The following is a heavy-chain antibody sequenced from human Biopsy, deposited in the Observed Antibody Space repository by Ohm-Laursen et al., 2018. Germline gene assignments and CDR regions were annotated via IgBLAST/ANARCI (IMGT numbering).Heavy chain of an antibody. CDR3: ARSPASTWTGYFES. Sequence: TLSLTCRVSDFPLSSGAFYWSWICQRPGKGLEWIGYIYYSGTTSFNPSLKSRVTMSVDTSANHFSLKLNSVTAADTALYYCARSPASTWTGYFESWGQGSLVTVSS. J-gene: IGHJ4*02. D-gene: IGHD6-13*01. V-gene: IGHV4-31*03. CDR1: DFPLSSGAFY. CDR2: IYYSGTT.